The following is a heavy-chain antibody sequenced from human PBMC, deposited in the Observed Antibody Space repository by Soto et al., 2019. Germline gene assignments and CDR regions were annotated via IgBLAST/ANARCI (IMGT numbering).Heavy chain of an antibody. CDR1: GFTFGSHW. J-gene: IGHJ3*02. V-gene: IGHV3-74*01. D-gene: IGHD3-3*01. Sequence: EVQLVESGGGLVQPGGSLRLSCAASGFTFGSHWMHWVRQAPGKGLVWVSRINSDGSSTTYADSVKGRFTISREDAKSTLYRHMNILRAENTAVYYGARGLEEWGKPTVIWGQATLVTFSS. CDR2: INSDGSST. CDR3: ARGLEEWGKPTVI.